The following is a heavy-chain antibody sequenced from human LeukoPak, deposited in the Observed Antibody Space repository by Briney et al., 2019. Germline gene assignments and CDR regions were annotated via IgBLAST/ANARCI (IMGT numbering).Heavy chain of an antibody. V-gene: IGHV3-74*03. D-gene: IGHD4-23*01. CDR3: YGANAQH. CDR2: TNTDGGST. J-gene: IGHJ1*01. CDR1: GFTFSSYW. Sequence: GGSLRLSCAASGFTFSSYWMHWVRQAPGKGLVWVSGTNTDGGSTMYADSVKGRFTIARDNAKNTLYLQMNSLRAEDTAVYYCYGANAQHWGQGTLVTVSS.